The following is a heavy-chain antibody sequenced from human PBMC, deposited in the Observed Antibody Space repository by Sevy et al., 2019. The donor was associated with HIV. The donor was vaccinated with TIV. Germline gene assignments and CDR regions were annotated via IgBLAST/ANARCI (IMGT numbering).Heavy chain of an antibody. D-gene: IGHD3-10*01. V-gene: IGHV3-48*03. Sequence: GGSLRLSCAASGFPFSSYEMHWVRQAPGKGLEWVSKISPRGNNLKYADSVQGRITISRDNDKNSLYLEMNSLRAEDTAVYYCARIPSLYGSAYWGQGTLVTVSS. CDR1: GFPFSSYE. J-gene: IGHJ4*02. CDR3: ARIPSLYGSAY. CDR2: ISPRGNNL.